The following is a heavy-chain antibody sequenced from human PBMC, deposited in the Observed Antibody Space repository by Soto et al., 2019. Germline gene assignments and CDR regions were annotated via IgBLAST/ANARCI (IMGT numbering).Heavy chain of an antibody. D-gene: IGHD6-6*01. CDR1: GGSISSGGYY. Sequence: SETLSLTCTVSGGSISSGGYYWSWIRQHPGKGLEWIGYIYYSGSTYYNPSLKSRVTISVDTSKNQFSLKLSSVTAADTAVYYCARGRYSSSSPEDYWGQGTLVTVSS. J-gene: IGHJ4*02. CDR2: IYYSGST. V-gene: IGHV4-31*03. CDR3: ARGRYSSSSPEDY.